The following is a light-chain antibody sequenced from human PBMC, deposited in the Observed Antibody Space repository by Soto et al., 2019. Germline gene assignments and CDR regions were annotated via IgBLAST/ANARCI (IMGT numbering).Light chain of an antibody. CDR3: QQRSNWPT. CDR1: QSVSSY. CDR2: DAS. V-gene: IGKV3-11*01. Sequence: EIVSSQSPATLSLSPGERATLSGRASQSVSSYLAWYQQKPGQAPRLLIYDASNRATGIPARFSGSGSGTDFTLTISSLEPEDFAVYYCQQRSNWPTFGQGTKVDI. J-gene: IGKJ1*01.